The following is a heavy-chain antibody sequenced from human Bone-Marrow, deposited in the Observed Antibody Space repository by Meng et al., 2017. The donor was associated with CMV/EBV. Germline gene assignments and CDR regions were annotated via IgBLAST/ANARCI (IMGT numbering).Heavy chain of an antibody. Sequence: GGSLRLSCAASGFTFSSYSMNWVRQAPGKGLEWVSYISSSSSTIYYADSVKGRFTISRDNAKNSLYLQMNSLRAEDTAVYYCARDFESRGQHYEFWSGYYLNWFDPWGQGTLVTVSS. V-gene: IGHV3-48*04. CDR3: ARDFESRGQHYEFWSGYYLNWFDP. CDR2: ISSSSSTI. D-gene: IGHD3-3*01. J-gene: IGHJ5*02. CDR1: GFTFSSYS.